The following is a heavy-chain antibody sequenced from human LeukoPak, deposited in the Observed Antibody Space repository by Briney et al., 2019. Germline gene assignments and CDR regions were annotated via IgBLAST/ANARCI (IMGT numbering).Heavy chain of an antibody. J-gene: IGHJ4*02. CDR2: ISSSSSYI. Sequence: GGSLRLSCAASGFTLSSYSMNWVRQAPGKGLEWVSSISSSSSYIYYADSVKGRFTISRDNAKNSLYLQMNSLRAEDTAVYYCARDRKIAAAGTPYWGQGTLVTVSS. V-gene: IGHV3-21*01. CDR3: ARDRKIAAAGTPY. CDR1: GFTLSSYS. D-gene: IGHD6-13*01.